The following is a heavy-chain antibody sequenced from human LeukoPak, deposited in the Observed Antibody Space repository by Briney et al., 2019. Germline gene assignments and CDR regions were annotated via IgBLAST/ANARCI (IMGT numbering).Heavy chain of an antibody. V-gene: IGHV4-59*01. Sequence: SETLSLTCTVSGGSISSYYWSWIRQPPGKGLEWIGYIYYSGSTNYNPSLKNRVTISVDTSKNQFSLKLSSVTAADTAVYYCARGGSGWYRVYYYYMDVWGKGTTVTVSS. J-gene: IGHJ6*03. CDR1: GGSISSYY. CDR3: ARGGSGWYRVYYYYMDV. D-gene: IGHD6-19*01. CDR2: IYYSGST.